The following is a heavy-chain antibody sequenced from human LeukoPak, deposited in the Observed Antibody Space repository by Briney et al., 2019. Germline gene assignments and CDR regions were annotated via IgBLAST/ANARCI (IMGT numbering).Heavy chain of an antibody. CDR1: GFTFSTYS. CDR2: ISSSSSPI. D-gene: IGHD2-2*01. V-gene: IGHV3-48*04. CDR3: ARSGYCTSTSCLNGRGAFDI. Sequence: GGSLRLSCAASGFTFSTYSMNWVRQAPGKGLEWVSYISSSSSPIYYADSVKGRFTISRDNAKNSLYLQMNSLRAEDTTVYYCARSGYCTSTSCLNGRGAFDIWGQGTMVTVSS. J-gene: IGHJ3*02.